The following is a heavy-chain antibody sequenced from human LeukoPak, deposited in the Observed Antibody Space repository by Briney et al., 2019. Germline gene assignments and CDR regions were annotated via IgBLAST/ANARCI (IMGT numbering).Heavy chain of an antibody. Sequence: ASVKVSCKASGYTFTSYFMHWVRQAPGQGLQWMGWISRYNGDTYYAQKLQDRVTMTTDTSRSTAYMELRSLKSDDTAVYYCARVLGLQEFCAGDCSIPFDYWGQGSLVTVSS. D-gene: IGHD2-21*02. V-gene: IGHV1-18*04. CDR3: ARVLGLQEFCAGDCSIPFDY. CDR1: GYTFTSYF. CDR2: ISRYNGDT. J-gene: IGHJ4*02.